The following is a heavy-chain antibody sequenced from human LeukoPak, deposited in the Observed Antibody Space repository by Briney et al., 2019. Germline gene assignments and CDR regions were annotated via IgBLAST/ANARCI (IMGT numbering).Heavy chain of an antibody. CDR2: INQDGSAQ. CDR3: ARSAR. V-gene: IGHV3-7*01. CDR1: GFTSGTSW. J-gene: IGHJ4*02. Sequence: GGSLRLSCAAFGFTSGTSWMSWVRQAPGKGLERVANINQDGSAQYYVDSVKGRFTITRDNAKSSLYLQMNSLRAEDTAVYYCARSARWGQGTLVTVSS.